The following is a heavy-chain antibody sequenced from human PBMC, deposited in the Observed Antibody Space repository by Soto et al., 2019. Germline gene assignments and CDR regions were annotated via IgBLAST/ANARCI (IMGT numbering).Heavy chain of an antibody. CDR3: ARVVPGAEAWFGP. J-gene: IGHJ5*02. Sequence: GASVKVSCKTPGYTFSNYGITWVRQAPGQPLEWLGWISLYSDGTNYAQKFQGRVSMTTDTSTTTAYMELRSLRSDDTAVYYCARVVPGAEAWFGPWGQGTMVTVYS. V-gene: IGHV1-18*01. D-gene: IGHD2-2*01. CDR1: GYTFSNYG. CDR2: ISLYSDGT.